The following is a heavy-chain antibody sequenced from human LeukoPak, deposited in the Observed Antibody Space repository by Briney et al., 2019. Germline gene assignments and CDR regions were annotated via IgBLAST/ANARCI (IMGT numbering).Heavy chain of an antibody. CDR1: GFTFSSYS. D-gene: IGHD1-26*01. CDR2: ISSSSSTI. J-gene: IGHJ4*02. Sequence: TGGSLRLSCAASGFTFSSYSMNWVRQAPGKGLEWVSYISSSSSTIYYADSVKGRFTISRDNAKNSLYLQMNSLRAEDTAVYYCARAGVLLGGSWGEDYFDYWGQGTLVTVSS. CDR3: ARAGVLLGGSWGEDYFDY. V-gene: IGHV3-48*01.